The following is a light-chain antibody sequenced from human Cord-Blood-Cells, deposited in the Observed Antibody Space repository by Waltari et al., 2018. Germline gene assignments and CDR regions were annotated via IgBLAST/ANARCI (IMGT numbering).Light chain of an antibody. J-gene: IGLJ3*02. Sequence: QSALTQPASVSGSPGQPITISCPGTSSDVGSYNLVSWYKQHPGKAPKLMIYEGSKRPSGVSNRFACSKSGNTASLTISGLQAEDEADYYCCSYAGSSTWVFGGGTKLTVL. CDR3: CSYAGSSTWV. CDR2: EGS. V-gene: IGLV2-23*01. CDR1: SSDVGSYNL.